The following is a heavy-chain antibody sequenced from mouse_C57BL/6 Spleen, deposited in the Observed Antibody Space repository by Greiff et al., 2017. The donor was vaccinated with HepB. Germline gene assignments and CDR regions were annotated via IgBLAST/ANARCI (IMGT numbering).Heavy chain of an antibody. J-gene: IGHJ2*01. CDR1: GYTFTSYW. Sequence: VQLQQPGAELVKPGASVKMSCKASGYTFTSYWITWVKQRPGQGLEWIGDIYPGSGSTNYNEKFKSKATLTVDTSSSTAYMQLSSLTSEDSAVYYCARFTTVVGPAYYFDYWGQGTTLTVSS. CDR3: ARFTTVVGPAYYFDY. D-gene: IGHD1-1*01. V-gene: IGHV1-55*01. CDR2: IYPGSGST.